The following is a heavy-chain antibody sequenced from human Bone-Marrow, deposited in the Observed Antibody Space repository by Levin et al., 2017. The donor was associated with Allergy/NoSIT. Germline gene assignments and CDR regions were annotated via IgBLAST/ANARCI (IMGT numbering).Heavy chain of an antibody. J-gene: IGHJ6*02. V-gene: IGHV3-23*01. D-gene: IGHD2-15*01. CDR2: IGGSGAGT. CDR1: GFTFSIYA. Sequence: GGSLRLSCAASGFTFSIYAMNWVRQVPGKGLEWVSRIGGSGAGTYYTDSVKGRFTISRDNSKNTLFLQMNSLRVEDTAVYYCARYCSGASCYGGMDVWGQGTTVTVSS. CDR3: ARYCSGASCYGGMDV.